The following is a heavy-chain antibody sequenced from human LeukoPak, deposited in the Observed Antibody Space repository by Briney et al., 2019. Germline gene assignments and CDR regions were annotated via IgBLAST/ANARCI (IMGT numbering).Heavy chain of an antibody. Sequence: SETLSLTCTVSGGSISSYYWSWIRQPPGKGLEWIGYIYYSGSTNYNPSLKSRVTISVDTSKNQFSLKLSSVTAADTAVYYCARTAPGLDFFDYWGQGTLVSVSS. CDR1: GGSISSYY. D-gene: IGHD2/OR15-2a*01. CDR3: ARTAPGLDFFDY. J-gene: IGHJ4*02. V-gene: IGHV4-59*08. CDR2: IYYSGST.